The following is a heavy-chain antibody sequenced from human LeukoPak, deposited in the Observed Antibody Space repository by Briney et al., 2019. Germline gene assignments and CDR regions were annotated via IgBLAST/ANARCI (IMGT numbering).Heavy chain of an antibody. CDR2: IKQDGSEK. D-gene: IGHD3-22*01. CDR1: GFTFSSYW. V-gene: IGHV3-7*01. Sequence: GGTLRLSCAASGFTFSSYWMSWVRQAPGKGLEWVANIKQDGSEKYYVDSVKGRFTITRDNAKNSLYLQMNSLRAEDTAVYYCARESERGYYDSSGYYYGYWGQGTLVTVSS. J-gene: IGHJ4*02. CDR3: ARESERGYYDSSGYYYGY.